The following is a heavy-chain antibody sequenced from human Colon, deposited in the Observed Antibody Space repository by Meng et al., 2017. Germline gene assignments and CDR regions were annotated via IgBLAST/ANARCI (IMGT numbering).Heavy chain of an antibody. CDR2: INHDGNT. J-gene: IGHJ5*01. Sequence: QGQLQHGGAGRWKPSGTLSLTWAVYGGSFSDTHWGWVRQPPGKGLEWIGEINHDGNTNYNPSLKSRVTISVDTSKNQFSLTLRSVTAADTAVYYCARNEIKYYFGSSNYRSYNYFDPWGQGTLVTVSS. CDR3: ARNEIKYYFGSSNYRSYNYFDP. V-gene: IGHV4-34*01. CDR1: GGSFSDTH. D-gene: IGHD3-10*01.